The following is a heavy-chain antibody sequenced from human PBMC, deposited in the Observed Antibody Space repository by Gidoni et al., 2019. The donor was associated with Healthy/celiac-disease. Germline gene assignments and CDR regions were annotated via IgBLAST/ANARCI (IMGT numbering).Heavy chain of an antibody. CDR1: GGTFSSYT. Sequence: QVQLVQSVAEVKKPGSSVKVSCKASGGTFSSYTISWVRQTPGQGLEWMVRIIPILSRANYSQKFKGRVKITADKSTSTAYMELSSLRSEDTTVYYCASQTRGRIALAGTDYWGQGTLVNVSS. CDR3: ASQTRGRIALAGTDY. V-gene: IGHV1-69*02. CDR2: IIPILSRA. D-gene: IGHD6-19*01. J-gene: IGHJ4*02.